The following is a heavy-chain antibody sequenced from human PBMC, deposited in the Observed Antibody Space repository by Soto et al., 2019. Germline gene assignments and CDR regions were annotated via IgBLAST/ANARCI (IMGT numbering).Heavy chain of an antibody. CDR3: ARERRVAARLFDY. V-gene: IGHV4-59*01. D-gene: IGHD6-6*01. CDR1: GGSISSYY. Sequence: SETLSLTCTVSGGSISSYYWSWIRQPPGKGLEWIGYIYYSGSTNYNPSLKSRVTISVDTSKNTLYLQMNSLRAEDTAVYYCARERRVAARLFDYWGQGTLVTV. CDR2: IYYSGST. J-gene: IGHJ4*02.